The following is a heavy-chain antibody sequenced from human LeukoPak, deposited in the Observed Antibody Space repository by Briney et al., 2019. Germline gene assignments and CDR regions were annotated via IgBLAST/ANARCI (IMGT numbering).Heavy chain of an antibody. CDR3: ANIGYSYGYWFDP. V-gene: IGHV3-7*01. CDR1: GFTFSSYW. Sequence: PGGSLRLSCAASGFTFSSYWMSWVRQAPGKGLEWVANIKQDGSEKYYVDSVKGRFTISRDNANNSLYLQMNSLRAEDTAVYYCANIGYSYGYWFDPWGQGTLVTVSS. CDR2: IKQDGSEK. J-gene: IGHJ5*02. D-gene: IGHD5-18*01.